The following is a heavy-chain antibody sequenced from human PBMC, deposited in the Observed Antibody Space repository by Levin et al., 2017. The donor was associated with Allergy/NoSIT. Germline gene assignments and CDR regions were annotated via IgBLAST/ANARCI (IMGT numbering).Heavy chain of an antibody. CDR2: ISSSGTTR. CDR1: GFTFSDYY. V-gene: IGHV3-11*01. Sequence: GGSLRLSCAASGFTFSDYYMSWIRQAPGKGLEWVSYISSSGTTRHYADSVKGRFTISRDNAKNSLYLQMNSLRAEDTAVYYCARDEGVAVIYWYFDLWGRGTLVTVSS. CDR3: ARDEGVAVIYWYFDL. J-gene: IGHJ2*01. D-gene: IGHD6-19*01.